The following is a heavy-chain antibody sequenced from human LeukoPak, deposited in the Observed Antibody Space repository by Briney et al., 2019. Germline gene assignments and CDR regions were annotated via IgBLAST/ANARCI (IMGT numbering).Heavy chain of an antibody. CDR3: ARHAGGISATGTRPFDY. V-gene: IGHV4-39*01. J-gene: IGHJ4*02. CDR2: IYYSGST. Sequence: SEPLSLTCTVSGASFSSSTYYWGWIRQPPGKGLEWIGRIYYSGSTYYNPSLKSRVTMSVDTSKNQFSLKLSSVTAADTAVYYCARHAGGISATGTRPFDYWGQGTLVTVSS. CDR1: GASFSSSTYY. D-gene: IGHD6-13*01.